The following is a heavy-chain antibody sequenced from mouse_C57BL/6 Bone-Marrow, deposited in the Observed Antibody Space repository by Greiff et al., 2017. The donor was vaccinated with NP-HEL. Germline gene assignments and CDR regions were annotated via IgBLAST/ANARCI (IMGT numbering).Heavy chain of an antibody. CDR2: IDPSDSET. CDR1: GYTFTSYW. Sequence: QVQLQQPGAELVRPGSSVKLSCKASGYTFTSYWMHWVKQRPIQGLEWIGNIDPSDSETHYNQKFKDKATLTVDKSSSTAYMQLSSLTSEDSAVYYCARSDDYGEGYAMDYWGQGTSVTVSS. CDR3: ARSDDYGEGYAMDY. D-gene: IGHD2-4*01. J-gene: IGHJ4*01. V-gene: IGHV1-52*01.